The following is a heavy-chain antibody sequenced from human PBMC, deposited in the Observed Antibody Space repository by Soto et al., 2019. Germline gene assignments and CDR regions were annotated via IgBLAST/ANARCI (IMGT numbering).Heavy chain of an antibody. CDR2: IVVGSGNT. D-gene: IGHD6-13*01. J-gene: IGHJ6*02. Sequence: SVQVSCKTSGFTFPRSAVQWVRQARGQRLEWIGWIVVGSGNTNYAQKFQERVTITRDMSTSTAYMELSSLRSEDTAVYYCAAEASSSWPIYGMDGWAQGTTVTFSS. V-gene: IGHV1-58*01. CDR1: GFTFPRSA. CDR3: AAEASSSWPIYGMDG.